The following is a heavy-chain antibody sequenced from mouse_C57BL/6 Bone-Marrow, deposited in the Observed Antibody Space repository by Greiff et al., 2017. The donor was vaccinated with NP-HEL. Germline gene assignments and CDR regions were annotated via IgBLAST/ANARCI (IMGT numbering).Heavy chain of an antibody. Sequence: ESGPGLVKPSQSLSLTCSVTGYSITSGYYWNWIRQFPGNKLEWMGYISYDGSNNYNPSLKNRISITRDTSKNHFFLKLNSVTTEDTATYYCASYDGVDYWGQGTTLTVSS. V-gene: IGHV3-6*01. J-gene: IGHJ2*01. CDR3: ASYDGVDY. CDR2: ISYDGSN. CDR1: GYSITSGYY. D-gene: IGHD2-12*01.